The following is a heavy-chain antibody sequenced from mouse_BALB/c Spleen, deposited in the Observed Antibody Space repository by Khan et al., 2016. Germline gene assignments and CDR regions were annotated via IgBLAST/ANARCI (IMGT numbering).Heavy chain of an antibody. D-gene: IGHD2-3*01. J-gene: IGHJ2*01. V-gene: IGHV5-9-3*01. CDR3: ARHDDFDY. CDR1: GFTFSSYA. Sequence: EVELVESGGGLVKPGGSLKLSCAASGFTFSSYAMSWVRQTPEKRLEWVATISSGGSYNYYPDSVRGRFTISRDNAKKTLYLQMSSLRSEDTAMYYCARHDDFDYWGQGTTLTVSS. CDR2: ISSGGSYN.